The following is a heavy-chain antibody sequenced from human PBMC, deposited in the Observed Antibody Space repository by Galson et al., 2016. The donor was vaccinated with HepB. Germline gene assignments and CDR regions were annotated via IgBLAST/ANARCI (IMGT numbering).Heavy chain of an antibody. Sequence: SLRLSCAASGFTFRTYAMHWVRQPPETGLEYVSAIGSDRTTTSHSDSFRGRFTISRDNSKSTLYLHMNNLRPDDTAVYYCVKDVAVLSVVVVSALDDWGQGTLVTVSS. V-gene: IGHV3-64D*06. CDR3: VKDVAVLSVVVVSALDD. D-gene: IGHD2-21*01. CDR2: IGSDRTTT. J-gene: IGHJ4*02. CDR1: GFTFRTYA.